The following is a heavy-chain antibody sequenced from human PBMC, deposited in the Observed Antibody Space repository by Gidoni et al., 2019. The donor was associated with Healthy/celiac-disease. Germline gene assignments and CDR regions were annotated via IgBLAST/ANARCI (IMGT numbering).Heavy chain of an antibody. CDR3: ARPSIAVAGPPRY. V-gene: IGHV4-39*01. D-gene: IGHD6-19*01. Sequence: QLQLQESGPGLVKPSETLSLTCTVSGGSISSSSYYWGWIRQPPGKGLEWIGSIYYSGSTYYNPSLKSRVTISVDTSKNQFSLKLSSVTAADTAVYYCARPSIAVAGPPRYWGQGTLVTVSS. CDR2: IYYSGST. J-gene: IGHJ4*02. CDR1: GGSISSSSYY.